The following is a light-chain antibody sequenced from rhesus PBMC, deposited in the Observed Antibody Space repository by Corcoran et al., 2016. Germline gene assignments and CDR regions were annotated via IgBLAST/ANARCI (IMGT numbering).Light chain of an antibody. Sequence: DIQMTQSPSSLSASVGDTVTITCRASQDITNYLAWYQQIPGKAPTPLIYFASNLESGVPSRFSGSGYGTDFTLTISSLKPEDVAIYYCQQINSYPCSFGQGTKVEIK. J-gene: IGKJ2*01. CDR1: QDITNY. CDR3: QQINSYPCS. CDR2: FAS. V-gene: IGKV1S16*01.